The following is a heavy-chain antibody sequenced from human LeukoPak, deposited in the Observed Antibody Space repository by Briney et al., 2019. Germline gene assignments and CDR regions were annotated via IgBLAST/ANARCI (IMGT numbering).Heavy chain of an antibody. J-gene: IGHJ4*02. D-gene: IGHD2-21*02. CDR1: GGSFSGYY. CDR2: INHSGST. Sequence: SETLSLTCAVYGGSFSGYYWSWIRQPPGKGLEWIGEINHSGSTNYNPSLKSRATISVDTSKNQFSLKLSSVTAADTAVYYCARGSAVTDPHFDYWGQGTLVTVSS. V-gene: IGHV4-34*01. CDR3: ARGSAVTDPHFDY.